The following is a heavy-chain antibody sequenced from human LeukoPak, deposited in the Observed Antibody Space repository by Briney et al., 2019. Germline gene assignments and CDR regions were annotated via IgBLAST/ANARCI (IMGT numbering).Heavy chain of an antibody. J-gene: IGHJ4*02. Sequence: SVKVSCKASGGTFSSYAISWVRQAPGQGLEWMGGIIPIFGTANYAQKFQGRVTITADESTSTAYMELSSLRPEDTAVYYCAREARYSGYPGAIDFDYWGQGTLVTVSS. V-gene: IGHV1-69*13. CDR1: GGTFSSYA. D-gene: IGHD5-12*01. CDR3: AREARYSGYPGAIDFDY. CDR2: IIPIFGTA.